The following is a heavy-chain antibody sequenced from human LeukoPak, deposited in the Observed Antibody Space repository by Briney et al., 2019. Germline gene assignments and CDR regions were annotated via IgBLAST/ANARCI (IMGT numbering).Heavy chain of an antibody. J-gene: IGHJ5*02. Sequence: PSETLSLTCTVSGGSISSLNYHWTWIRQPAGKGLELIGRIYTSGSTNYSPSFKSRVTISIDTSKNQFSLKLSSVTAAGTAVYYCARDPGGSGPASWGPGTLVTVSS. D-gene: IGHD6-19*01. CDR3: ARDPGGSGPAS. CDR1: GGSISSLNYH. CDR2: IYTSGST. V-gene: IGHV4-61*02.